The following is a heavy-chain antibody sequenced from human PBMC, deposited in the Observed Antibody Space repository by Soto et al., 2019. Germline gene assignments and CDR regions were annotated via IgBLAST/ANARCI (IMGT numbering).Heavy chain of an antibody. D-gene: IGHD2-2*01. Sequence: GGSLRLSCAASGFTFSSYAMSWVRQAPGKGLEWVSAISGSGGSTYYADSVKGRFTISRDNSKNTLYLQMNSLRAEDTAVYYCAKDPSAGGRAYCSSTSCYGDWGWFDPWGQGTLVTVSS. CDR3: AKDPSAGGRAYCSSTSCYGDWGWFDP. J-gene: IGHJ5*02. CDR1: GFTFSSYA. CDR2: ISGSGGST. V-gene: IGHV3-23*01.